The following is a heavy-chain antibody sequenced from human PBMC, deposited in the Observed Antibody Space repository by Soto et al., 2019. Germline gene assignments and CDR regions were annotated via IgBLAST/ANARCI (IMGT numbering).Heavy chain of an antibody. Sequence: QVQLVQSGAEVKEPGASVNVSCRASGSTFNDYFLHWVRQAPGQGLEWMGWINPNSGSTNLAQRFQGWVTMTRDASISTVYLVLNRLKSDDTAVYYCARVTATSPDAWLDPWGQGTLVTVSS. D-gene: IGHD4-4*01. V-gene: IGHV1-2*04. J-gene: IGHJ5*02. CDR1: GSTFNDYF. CDR3: ARVTATSPDAWLDP. CDR2: INPNSGST.